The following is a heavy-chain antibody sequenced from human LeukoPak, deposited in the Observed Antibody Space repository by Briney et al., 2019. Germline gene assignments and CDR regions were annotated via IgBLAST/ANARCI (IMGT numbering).Heavy chain of an antibody. V-gene: IGHV3-23*01. Sequence: GGSLRLSCAASGFTFNTFAMSWVRQAPGKGLEWVSGISGSGGSTYYADSVSGRFTISRDNSKNTVYLRMDSLRADDTAVYYCAKSGRISVAGRAGGGTNWGQGTLVTVSS. CDR2: ISGSGGST. J-gene: IGHJ4*02. CDR1: GFTFNTFA. CDR3: AKSGRISVAGRAGGGTN. D-gene: IGHD6-19*01.